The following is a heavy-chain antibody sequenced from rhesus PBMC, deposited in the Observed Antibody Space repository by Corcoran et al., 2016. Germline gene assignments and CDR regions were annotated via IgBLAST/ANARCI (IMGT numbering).Heavy chain of an antibody. CDR2: LYGSGGST. J-gene: IGHJ4*01. D-gene: IGHD2-15*01. Sequence: QVQLQESGPGLVKPSETLSLTCAVSGGSISDSYYWSWIRQPPGKGLEWIGCLYGSGGSTYYNPSLKSRVTISTDTSKNQFSLKLSSVTAADTAVYYCARILNYSWCFDYWDQGVLVTVSS. CDR3: ARILNYSWCFDY. CDR1: GGSISDSYY. V-gene: IGHV4-106*01.